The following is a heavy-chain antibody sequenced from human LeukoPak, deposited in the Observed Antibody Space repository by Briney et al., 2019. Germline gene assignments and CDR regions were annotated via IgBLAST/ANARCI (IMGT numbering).Heavy chain of an antibody. J-gene: IGHJ4*02. CDR1: GFNFVSYS. V-gene: IGHV3-21*04. CDR3: ARERKEWEVLQDY. Sequence: GGSLRLSCAASGFNFVSYSMTWIRQAPGKGLEWVSSNSSSGNNVFYADSVKGRFTISRDNAKNSLYLQMDSLRAEDTALYFCARERKEWEVLQDYWGQGTLVTVSS. D-gene: IGHD1-26*01. CDR2: NSSSGNNV.